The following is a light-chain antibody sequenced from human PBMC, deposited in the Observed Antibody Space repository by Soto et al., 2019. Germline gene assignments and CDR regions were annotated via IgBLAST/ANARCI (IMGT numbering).Light chain of an antibody. CDR3: CSFASSRTYV. Sequence: QSALTQPASVSGSPGQSITISCTGTSSDVGSSNLVSWYQQHPGKAPKVMIFEGSQRPSGVSHRFSGSKSGNTASLTISGLQADDEADYYCCSFASSRTYVFGTGTKLTVL. CDR1: SSDVGSSNL. CDR2: EGS. V-gene: IGLV2-23*01. J-gene: IGLJ1*01.